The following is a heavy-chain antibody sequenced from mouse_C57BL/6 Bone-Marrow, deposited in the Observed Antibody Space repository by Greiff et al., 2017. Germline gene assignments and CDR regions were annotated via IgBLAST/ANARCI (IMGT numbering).Heavy chain of an antibody. J-gene: IGHJ2*01. CDR2: IDPSDSYT. CDR3: AVYYGNYAFDY. D-gene: IGHD2-1*01. V-gene: IGHV1-50*01. CDR1: GYTFTSYW. Sequence: QVQLQQPGAELVKPGASVKLSCKASGYTFTSYWMQWVKQRPGQGLEWIGEIDPSDSYTNSNQKFKGKATLTVDTSSSTAYMQRSSLTSEDSAVYYCAVYYGNYAFDYWGQGTTLTVSS.